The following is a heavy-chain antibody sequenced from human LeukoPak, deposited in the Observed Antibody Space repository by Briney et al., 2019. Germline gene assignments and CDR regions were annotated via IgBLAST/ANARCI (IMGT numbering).Heavy chain of an antibody. D-gene: IGHD1-14*01. CDR2: IIPIFGTA. V-gene: IGHV1-69*13. Sequence: SVKVSCKASGGTFNNYAISWVRQAPGQGLEWMGGIIPIFGTANYAQKFQGRVTITADESTSTAYMELSSLRSEDTAVYYCARVRNQNRFDPWGQGTLVTVSS. CDR1: GGTFNNYA. J-gene: IGHJ5*02. CDR3: ARVRNQNRFDP.